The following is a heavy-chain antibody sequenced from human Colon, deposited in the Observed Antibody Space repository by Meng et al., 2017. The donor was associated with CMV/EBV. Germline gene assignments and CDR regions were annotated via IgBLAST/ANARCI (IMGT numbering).Heavy chain of an antibody. V-gene: IGHV3-30*04. Sequence: GGSLRLSCGASGFTFSNYAMHWVRQAPGKGLEWVAVISYDGSNKYYADSVKGRFTISRDNSKNTLYLQMNSLRGEDTAVYYCAREVSGTGYGSSWYNWFDTWGQGTPVTVSS. D-gene: IGHD6-13*01. CDR1: GFTFSNYA. CDR3: AREVSGTGYGSSWYNWFDT. CDR2: ISYDGSNK. J-gene: IGHJ5*02.